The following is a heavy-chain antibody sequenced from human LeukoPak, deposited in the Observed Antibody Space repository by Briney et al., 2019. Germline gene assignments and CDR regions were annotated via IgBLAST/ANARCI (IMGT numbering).Heavy chain of an antibody. V-gene: IGHV1-18*01. Sequence: EASVKVSCKASGHTFTSYGISWVRQAPGQGLEWMGWISAYNGNTNYAQKLQGRVTMTTDTSTSTAYMELRSLRSDDTAVYYCARDPNYYGSGFYDYWGQGTLVTVSS. D-gene: IGHD3-10*01. CDR2: ISAYNGNT. CDR1: GHTFTSYG. CDR3: ARDPNYYGSGFYDY. J-gene: IGHJ4*02.